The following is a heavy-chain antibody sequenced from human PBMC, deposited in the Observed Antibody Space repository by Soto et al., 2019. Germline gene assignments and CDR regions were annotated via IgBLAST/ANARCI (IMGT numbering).Heavy chain of an antibody. CDR2: ISYDGSNK. CDR3: ARGLRITIYGVVGPFDY. D-gene: IGHD3-3*01. Sequence: GGSLRLSCAASEFTFSSYPLHWVRQAPGKGLEWVAVISYDGSNKYYADSVKGRFTVSRDNSKNTLHLQMISLRAEDTAVYYCARGLRITIYGVVGPFDYWGQATLVTVSS. J-gene: IGHJ4*02. V-gene: IGHV3-30-3*01. CDR1: EFTFSSYP.